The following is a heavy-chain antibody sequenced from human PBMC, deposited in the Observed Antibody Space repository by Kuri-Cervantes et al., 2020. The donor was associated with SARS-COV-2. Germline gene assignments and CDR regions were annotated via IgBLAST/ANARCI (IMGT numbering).Heavy chain of an antibody. CDR3: AGYSSSSGFDY. V-gene: IGHV3-23*01. Sequence: ETLSLTCAASGFTFSSYAMSWVRQAPGKGLEWVSAISGSGGSTYYADSVKGRFTISRDNAKNSLYLQMNSLRAEDTAVYYCAGYSSSSGFDYWGQETLVTVPS. D-gene: IGHD6-6*01. CDR1: GFTFSSYA. CDR2: ISGSGGST. J-gene: IGHJ4*02.